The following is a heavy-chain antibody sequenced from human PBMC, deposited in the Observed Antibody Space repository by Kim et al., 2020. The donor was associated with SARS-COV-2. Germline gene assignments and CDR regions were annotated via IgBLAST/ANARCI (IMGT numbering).Heavy chain of an antibody. D-gene: IGHD3-16*01. CDR3: ARAGLYVAFDI. CDR2: T. V-gene: IGHV1-2*02. Sequence: TNYARKFQGRVTITRDTSSSTAYMELSRLRSDATAVYYCARAGLYVAFDIWGQGTMVTVSS. J-gene: IGHJ3*02.